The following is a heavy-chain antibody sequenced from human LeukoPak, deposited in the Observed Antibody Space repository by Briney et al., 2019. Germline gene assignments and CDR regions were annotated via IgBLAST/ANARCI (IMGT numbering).Heavy chain of an antibody. V-gene: IGHV1-2*02. D-gene: IGHD2-15*01. CDR1: GYTFTGYY. J-gene: IGHJ6*02. CDR2: INPSSGGT. CDR3: ARTALGEYCSGGSCYRTTLDYGMDV. Sequence: GASVKVSCKASGYTFTGYYIHWVRQAPGQGLEWMGWINPSSGGTNYAQKLQGRVTMTRDTSISTAYMELSRLRSDDTAVYYCARTALGEYCSGGSCYRTTLDYGMDVWGQGTTVTVSS.